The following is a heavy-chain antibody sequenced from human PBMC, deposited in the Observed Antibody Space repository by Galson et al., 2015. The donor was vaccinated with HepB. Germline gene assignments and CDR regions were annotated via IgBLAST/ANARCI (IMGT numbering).Heavy chain of an antibody. V-gene: IGHV1-46*01. CDR1: GYTFTSYY. Sequence: SVKVSCKASGYTFTSYYMHWVRQAPGQGLEWMGIINPSGGSTSYAQKFQGRVTMTRDTSTSTVYMELSSLRSEDTAVYYCARDKASGGSYPASPSIYYYYYYGMDVWGQGTTVTVPS. CDR2: INPSGGST. CDR3: ARDKASGGSYPASPSIYYYYYYGMDV. J-gene: IGHJ6*02. D-gene: IGHD1-26*01.